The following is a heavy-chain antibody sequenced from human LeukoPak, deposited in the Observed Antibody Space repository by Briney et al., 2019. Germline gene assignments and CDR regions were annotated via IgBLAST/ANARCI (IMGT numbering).Heavy chain of an antibody. CDR3: AKDTSASSITMIVVAPGAGNYYYGMDV. CDR1: GFSFSGHW. D-gene: IGHD3-22*01. Sequence: GGSLRLSCAASGFSFSGHWMHWARQLPGKGLVWVSRVSPTGSTTSYADSVKGRFTISRDNSKNTLYLQMNSLRAEDTAVYYCAKDTSASSITMIVVAPGAGNYYYGMDVWGQGTTVTVSS. J-gene: IGHJ6*02. V-gene: IGHV3-74*01. CDR2: VSPTGSTT.